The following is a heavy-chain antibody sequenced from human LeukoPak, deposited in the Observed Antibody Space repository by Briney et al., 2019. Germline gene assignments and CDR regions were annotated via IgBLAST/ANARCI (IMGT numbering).Heavy chain of an antibody. D-gene: IGHD1-1*01. CDR2: ISRSGSTK. CDR1: GFTFSDYN. Sequence: PGGSLRLSCAASGFTFSDYNMRWIRQAPGKGLEWVSSISRSGSTKYYADSVKGRFTISRDIAKTSLYLQMNSLRAEDTAIYYCARDMEPDAFDIWGQGTMVTVSS. CDR3: ARDMEPDAFDI. V-gene: IGHV3-11*04. J-gene: IGHJ3*02.